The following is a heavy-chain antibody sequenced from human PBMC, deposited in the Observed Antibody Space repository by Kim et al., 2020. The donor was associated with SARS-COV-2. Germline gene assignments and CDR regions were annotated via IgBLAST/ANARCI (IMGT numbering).Heavy chain of an antibody. V-gene: IGHV3-30*18. CDR2: ISYDGSNK. J-gene: IGHJ4*02. CDR1: GFTFSSYG. D-gene: IGHD3-10*01. CDR3: AKGGLGPDY. Sequence: GGSLRLSCAASGFTFSSYGVHWVRQAPGKGLEWVAVISYDGSNKYYADSVKGRFTISRDNSKNTLYLQMNSLRAEDTAVYYCAKGGLGPDYWGQGTLVTVSS.